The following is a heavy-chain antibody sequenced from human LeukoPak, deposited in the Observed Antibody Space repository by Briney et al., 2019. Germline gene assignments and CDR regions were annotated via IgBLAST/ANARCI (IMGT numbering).Heavy chain of an antibody. Sequence: SETLSLTCTVSGGSISNYYWTWIRQPPGKGLEWIEYIYYSGSTNYNPSLKSRVTVSVDTSKNQFSLKLSSVTAADTAVYYCARNLMYSSGWYDAFDIWGQGTMVTVSS. V-gene: IGHV4-59*01. CDR1: GGSISNYY. CDR3: ARNLMYSSGWYDAFDI. D-gene: IGHD6-19*01. J-gene: IGHJ3*02. CDR2: IYYSGST.